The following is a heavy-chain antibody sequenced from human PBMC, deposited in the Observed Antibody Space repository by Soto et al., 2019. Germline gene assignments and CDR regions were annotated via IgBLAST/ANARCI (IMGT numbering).Heavy chain of an antibody. J-gene: IGHJ4*02. V-gene: IGHV1-18*04. Sequence: SVKVSCKAAGYPFTSYGISWVRQAPGQGLEWMGWISAYNGNTNYAQKLQGRVTMTTDTSTSTAYLELRSLRSDDTAVYYCAREGRLAVARLGYWGQGALVTVSS. CDR2: ISAYNGNT. CDR1: GYPFTSYG. CDR3: AREGRLAVARLGY. D-gene: IGHD6-19*01.